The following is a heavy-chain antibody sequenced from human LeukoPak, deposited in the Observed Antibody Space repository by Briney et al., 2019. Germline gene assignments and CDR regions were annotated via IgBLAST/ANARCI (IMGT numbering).Heavy chain of an antibody. J-gene: IGHJ4*02. Sequence: PSETLSLTCAVYGGSFSGYYWSWIRQPPGKGLEWIGEINHSGSTNYNPSLKSRVTISVDTSKNQFSLKLSSVTAADTAVYYCAIASPLQYWGQGTLVTVSS. CDR2: INHSGST. V-gene: IGHV4-34*01. CDR3: AIASPLQY. CDR1: GGSFSGYY.